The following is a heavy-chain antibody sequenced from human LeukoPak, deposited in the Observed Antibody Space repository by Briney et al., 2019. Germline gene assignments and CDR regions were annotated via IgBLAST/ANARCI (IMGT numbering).Heavy chain of an antibody. CDR3: ARVWSESSSSRNFDY. CDR2: IYYTGSA. CDR1: GGSISRYY. Sequence: SETLSLTCTISGGSISRYYWSWIRQPPGKGLEWIAFIYYTGSANYNPSLKSRVTISVDTSKNQFSLKLSSVTAADTAVYYCARVWSESSSSRNFDYWGQGTLVTVSS. J-gene: IGHJ4*02. D-gene: IGHD6-6*01. V-gene: IGHV4-59*01.